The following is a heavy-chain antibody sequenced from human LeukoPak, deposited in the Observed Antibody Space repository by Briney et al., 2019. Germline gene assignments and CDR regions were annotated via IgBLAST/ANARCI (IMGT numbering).Heavy chain of an antibody. CDR1: GFTFSSYG. J-gene: IGHJ4*02. D-gene: IGHD3-3*01. CDR2: IRYDGSNK. CDR3: AKGQRSITIFGVVYDY. V-gene: IGHV3-30*02. Sequence: GGSLRLSCAASGFTFSSYGMHWVRQAPGKGLEWVAFIRYDGSNKYYADSVKGRFTISRDNSKNTLYLQMNSLRAEDTAVYYCAKGQRSITIFGVVYDYWGQGTLVTVSS.